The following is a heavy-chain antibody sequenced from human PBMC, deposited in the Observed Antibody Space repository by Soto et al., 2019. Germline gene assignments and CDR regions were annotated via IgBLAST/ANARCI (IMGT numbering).Heavy chain of an antibody. D-gene: IGHD1-7*01. V-gene: IGHV1-18*01. CDR3: AREVTGTHDAFDI. J-gene: IGHJ3*02. CDR2: ISAYHGKT. Sequence: ASVKVSCKASGYTFSTYGISWVRQAPGQGLEWMGWISAYHGKTNYAQKLQGRVTMTTDTSTSTAYMELRSLRSDDTAVYYCAREVTGTHDAFDIWGQGTMVTVSS. CDR1: GYTFSTYG.